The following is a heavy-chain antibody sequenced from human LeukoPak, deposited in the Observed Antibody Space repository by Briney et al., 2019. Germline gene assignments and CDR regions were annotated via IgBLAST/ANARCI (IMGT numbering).Heavy chain of an antibody. CDR2: ISSNGGST. V-gene: IGHV3-64*01. Sequence: PGGSLRLSCAASGFTFSSYAMHWVRQAPGEGLEYVSAISSNGGSTYYANYVKGRFTISRDNSKNTLYLQMGSLRAEDMAVYYCARGGLTNWFDPWGQGTLVTVSS. D-gene: IGHD4/OR15-4a*01. J-gene: IGHJ5*02. CDR1: GFTFSSYA. CDR3: ARGGLTNWFDP.